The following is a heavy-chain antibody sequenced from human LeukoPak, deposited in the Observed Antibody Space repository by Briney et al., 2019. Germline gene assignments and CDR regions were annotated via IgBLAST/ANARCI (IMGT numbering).Heavy chain of an antibody. CDR3: ARPKFNRWLQSPAFDI. CDR2: IYPGDSDT. Sequence: GESLKISCKGSGYSFTSYWIGWVRQIPGKGLEWMGIIYPGDSDTRYSPSFQGQVTISADKSISTAYLHWSSLKASDTAMYYCARPKFNRWLQSPAFDIWGQGTMVTVSS. CDR1: GYSFTSYW. D-gene: IGHD5-24*01. V-gene: IGHV5-51*01. J-gene: IGHJ3*02.